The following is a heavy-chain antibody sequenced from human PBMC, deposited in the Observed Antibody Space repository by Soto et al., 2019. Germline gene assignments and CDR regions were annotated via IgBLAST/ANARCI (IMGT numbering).Heavy chain of an antibody. CDR3: AREEIAVAGTYYYYYGMDV. V-gene: IGHV3-21*01. CDR2: ISSSSSYI. Sequence: PGGSLRLSCAASGFTFSSYSMNWVRQAPGKGLEWVSSISSSSSYIYYADSVKGRFTISRDNAKNSLYLQMNSLRAEDTAVYYCAREEIAVAGTYYYYYGMDVWGQGTTVTVSS. J-gene: IGHJ6*02. D-gene: IGHD6-19*01. CDR1: GFTFSSYS.